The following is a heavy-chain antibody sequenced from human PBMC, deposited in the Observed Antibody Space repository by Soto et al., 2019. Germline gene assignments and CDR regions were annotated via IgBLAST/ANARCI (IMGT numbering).Heavy chain of an antibody. CDR2: IDYSGST. Sequence: SETLSLTCSVSGGSITNTDYYWNWIRQSPGKGLEWIGSIDYSGSTDYNPSLKSRVIISADTSKNLFSLKLRSVTAADTAVYYCARVVIRMAIQSIDSWGPGSLVTVSS. CDR1: GGSITNTDYY. V-gene: IGHV4-30-4*01. D-gene: IGHD2-15*01. CDR3: ARVVIRMAIQSIDS. J-gene: IGHJ4*02.